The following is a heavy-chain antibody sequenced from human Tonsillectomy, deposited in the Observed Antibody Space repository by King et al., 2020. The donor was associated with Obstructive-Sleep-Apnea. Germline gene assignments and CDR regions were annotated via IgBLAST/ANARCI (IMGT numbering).Heavy chain of an antibody. CDR2: LYYSGST. D-gene: IGHD6-6*01. CDR1: GGSISSGGYY. Sequence: VQLQESGPGLVKPSQTLSLTCTFSGGSISSGGYYWRWIRQPPGKGLGLIGDLYYSGSTYYNPSPKRRVTITVDTSKNQFSLKLSSVTAADTAVYYCARGGSSTSSYFDYWGQGTLVTVSS. V-gene: IGHV4-31*03. CDR3: ARGGSSTSSYFDY. J-gene: IGHJ4*02.